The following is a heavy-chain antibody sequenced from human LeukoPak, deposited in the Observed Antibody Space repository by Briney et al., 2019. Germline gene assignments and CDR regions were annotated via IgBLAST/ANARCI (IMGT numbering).Heavy chain of an antibody. CDR1: GFTFTNAW. V-gene: IGHV4-34*01. CDR3: ARAGALRWMRREFDP. J-gene: IGHJ5*02. D-gene: IGHD1-26*01. Sequence: GSLRLSCAASGFTFTNAWMSWIRQPPGKGLEWIGEINHSGSTNYNPSLKSRVTISVDTSKNQFSLKLSSVTAADTAVYYCARAGALRWMRREFDPWGQGTLVTVSS. CDR2: INHSGST.